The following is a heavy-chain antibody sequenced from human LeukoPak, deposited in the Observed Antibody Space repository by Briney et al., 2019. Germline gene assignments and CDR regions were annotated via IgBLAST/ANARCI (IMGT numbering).Heavy chain of an antibody. D-gene: IGHD2-2*01. Sequence: SVKVSCKASGGTFSSYAISWVRQAPGQGLEWMGGIIPIFGTANYAQKFQGRVTITADKSTSTAYMELSSLRSEDMAVYYCARDTFRNSAATRGLTDYWGQGTLVTVSS. J-gene: IGHJ4*02. V-gene: IGHV1-69*06. CDR3: ARDTFRNSAATRGLTDY. CDR1: GGTFSSYA. CDR2: IIPIFGTA.